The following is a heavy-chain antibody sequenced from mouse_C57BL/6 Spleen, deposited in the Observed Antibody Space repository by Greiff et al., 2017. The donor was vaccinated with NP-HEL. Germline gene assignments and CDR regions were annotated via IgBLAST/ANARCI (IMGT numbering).Heavy chain of an antibody. V-gene: IGHV1-80*01. CDR3: ARSEDSSGYLNY. CDR1: GYAFSSYW. J-gene: IGHJ4*01. D-gene: IGHD3-2*02. CDR2: IYPGDGDT. Sequence: QVQLKQSGAELVKPGASVKISCKASGYAFSSYWMNWVKQRPGKGLEWIGQIYPGDGDTNYNGKFKGKATLTADKSSSTAYMQLSSLTSEDSAVYFCARSEDSSGYLNYWGQGTSVTVSS.